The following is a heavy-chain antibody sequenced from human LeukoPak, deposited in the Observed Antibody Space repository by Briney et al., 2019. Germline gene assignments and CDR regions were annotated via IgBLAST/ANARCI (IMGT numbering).Heavy chain of an antibody. CDR1: GYTFTSHG. CDR3: ARDGYSSSWFWFDP. CDR2: ISAYNGNT. V-gene: IGHV1-18*01. J-gene: IGHJ5*02. Sequence: ASVKVSCKASGYTFTSHGISWVRQAPGQGLEWMGWISAYNGNTNYAQKLQGRVTMTTDTSTSTAYTELRSLRSDDTAVYYCARDGYSSSWFWFDPWGQGTLVTVSS. D-gene: IGHD6-13*01.